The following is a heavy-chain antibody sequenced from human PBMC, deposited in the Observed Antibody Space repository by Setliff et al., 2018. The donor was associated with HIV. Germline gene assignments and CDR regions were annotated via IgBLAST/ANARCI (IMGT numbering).Heavy chain of an antibody. V-gene: IGHV3-9*01. J-gene: IGHJ6*02. CDR2: ISWNSGSI. Sequence: GGSLRLSCAASGFTFDDYAMHWVRQAPGKGLEWVSGISWNSGSIGYADSVKGRFTISRDNAKNSLYLQMNSLRAEDTALYYCARPTNIDTLYYGSQTFYMYYYGMDVWGQGTTVTVSS. CDR1: GFTFDDYA. D-gene: IGHD1-26*01. CDR3: ARPTNIDTLYYGSQTFYMYYYGMDV.